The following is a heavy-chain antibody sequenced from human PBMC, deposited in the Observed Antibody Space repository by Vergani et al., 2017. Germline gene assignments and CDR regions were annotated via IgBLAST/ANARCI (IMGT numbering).Heavy chain of an antibody. J-gene: IGHJ4*02. CDR1: GGSFSGYY. V-gene: IGHV4-34*01. Sequence: QVQLQQWGAGLLKPSETLSLTCPVYGGSFSGYYWSWIRQPPGKGLEWIGEINHSGSTNYNPSLKSRVTISVDTSKNQFSLKLSSVTAADTAVYYFARPGYKAWSAFNYWGQGTLVTVSS. D-gene: IGHD5-24*01. CDR3: ARPGYKAWSAFNY. CDR2: INHSGST.